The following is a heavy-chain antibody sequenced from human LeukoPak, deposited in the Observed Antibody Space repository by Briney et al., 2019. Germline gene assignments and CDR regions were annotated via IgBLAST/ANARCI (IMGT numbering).Heavy chain of an antibody. CDR1: GYTFTGYY. V-gene: IGHV1-2*04. D-gene: IGHD3-10*01. J-gene: IGHJ4*02. CDR2: INPNSGGT. CDR3: ARDLGYGSGRTTAFDY. Sequence: GASVTVSCTASGYTFTGYYMHWVRQAPGQGLEWMGWINPNSGGTNYAQKFQGWVTMTRDTSISTAYMELSRLRSDDTAVYYCARDLGYGSGRTTAFDYWGQGTLVTVSS.